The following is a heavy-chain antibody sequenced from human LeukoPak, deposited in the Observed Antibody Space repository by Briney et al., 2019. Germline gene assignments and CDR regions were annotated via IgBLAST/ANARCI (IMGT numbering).Heavy chain of an antibody. Sequence: SETLSLTCTVSGGSISSSSYYWGWIRQPPGKGLEWIGSIYYSGSTYYNPSLKSRVTISVDTSKNQFSLKLSSVTAADTAVYYCARGQEEWERLQRAVHFDYWGQGNLITVSS. CDR3: ARGQEEWERLQRAVHFDY. CDR2: IYYSGST. D-gene: IGHD1-1*01. CDR1: GGSISSSSYY. V-gene: IGHV4-39*07. J-gene: IGHJ4*02.